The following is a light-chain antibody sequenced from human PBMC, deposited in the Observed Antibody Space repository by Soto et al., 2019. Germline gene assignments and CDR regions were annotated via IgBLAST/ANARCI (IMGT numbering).Light chain of an antibody. Sequence: TLSSVSLSSSRGAVHTPSRSSLANVVSSHLAWFQQKPGQAPRILISGASTRATGIPDRISGSGSGPEFTLTISRVEAADFAVYYCQHYGSSPPITFGQATRLEI. V-gene: IGKV3-20*01. CDR2: GAS. J-gene: IGKJ5*01. CDR3: QHYGSSPPIT. CDR1: ANVVSSH.